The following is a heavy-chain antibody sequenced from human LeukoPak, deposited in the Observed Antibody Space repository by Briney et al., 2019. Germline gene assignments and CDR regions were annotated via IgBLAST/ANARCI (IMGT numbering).Heavy chain of an antibody. CDR2: IHHSGNT. J-gene: IGHJ4*02. CDR1: GYSISTSYY. Sequence: SETLSLTCTVSGYSISTSYYWGWIRRPPGKGLEWIGSIHHSGNTYYNPSLKSRVTISVDTSKNQFSLKLNSVTAADTAVYYCARAGYGDSDFDYWGQGTLVTVSS. D-gene: IGHD4-17*01. CDR3: ARAGYGDSDFDY. V-gene: IGHV4-38-2*02.